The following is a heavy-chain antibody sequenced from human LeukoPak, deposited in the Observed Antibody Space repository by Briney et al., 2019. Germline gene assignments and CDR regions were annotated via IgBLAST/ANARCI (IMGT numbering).Heavy chain of an antibody. CDR1: GFTFSSYA. J-gene: IGHJ6*02. CDR3: ARDSSGWAQLGHYYYGMDV. Sequence: PGGSLKLSCAASGFTFSSYAMSWVRQAPGKGLEWVSAISGSGGGTYYADSVKGRSTISRDNAKNSLYLQMNSLRAEDTAVYYCARDSSGWAQLGHYYYGMDVWGQGTTVTVSS. V-gene: IGHV3-23*01. D-gene: IGHD6-19*01. CDR2: ISGSGGGT.